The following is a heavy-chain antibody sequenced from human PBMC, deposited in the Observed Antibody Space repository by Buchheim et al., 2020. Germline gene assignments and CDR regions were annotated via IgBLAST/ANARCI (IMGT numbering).Heavy chain of an antibody. CDR2: INPSGGST. Sequence: QVQLVQSGAEVKKPGASVKVSCKASGYTFTSYYMHWVRQAPGQGLEWMGIINPSGGSTSYAQKFQGRVTMTRDTSTGTVYMELSSLRSEDTAVYYCAAIRSNTIFGVVNHYYYYYGMDVWGQGTT. CDR1: GYTFTSYY. V-gene: IGHV1-46*03. D-gene: IGHD3-3*01. CDR3: AAIRSNTIFGVVNHYYYYYGMDV. J-gene: IGHJ6*02.